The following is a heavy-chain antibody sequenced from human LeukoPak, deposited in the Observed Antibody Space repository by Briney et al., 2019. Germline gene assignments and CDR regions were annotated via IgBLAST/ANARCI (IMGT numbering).Heavy chain of an antibody. V-gene: IGHV3-30*04. D-gene: IGHD6-19*01. Sequence: GTSLRLSCAAYGFTFRSYAMHWVRQAPGKGLEWVAIISYDGDNKYYADSVKGRFTISRDNSKNTLYLQMNSLRAEDTALYYCARGYSSGWSNWFDPWGQGTLVTVSS. J-gene: IGHJ5*02. CDR3: ARGYSSGWSNWFDP. CDR2: ISYDGDNK. CDR1: GFTFRSYA.